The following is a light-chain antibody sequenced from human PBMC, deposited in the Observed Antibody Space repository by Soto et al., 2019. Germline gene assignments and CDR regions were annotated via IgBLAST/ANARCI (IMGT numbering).Light chain of an antibody. CDR2: KAS. V-gene: IGKV1-5*03. Sequence: DIQMTQSPSTLSASVGDRVTITCRASQSISSWLVWYQQKPGKAPKLLIYKASSLESGVPSRFSGGGSGTEFTLTISSLQPDDFATYYCQQYNSYPWTFGQGTKVEIK. CDR1: QSISSW. CDR3: QQYNSYPWT. J-gene: IGKJ1*01.